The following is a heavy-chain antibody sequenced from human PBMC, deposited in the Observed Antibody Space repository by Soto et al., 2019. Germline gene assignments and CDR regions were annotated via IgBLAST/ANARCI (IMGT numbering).Heavy chain of an antibody. D-gene: IGHD3-3*01. CDR1: GGSFSGYY. Sequence: SETLSLTWAVYGGSFSGYYWSWIGQAPGKGLEWIGEINHSGSTHYNPSLETRVTISVATSKNHFSLKLISVTASDTAVYYSARANLYYDFSTCYYTRWFDPWGQGTLVTVSS. CDR3: ARANLYYDFSTCYYTRWFDP. V-gene: IGHV4-34*01. CDR2: INHSGST. J-gene: IGHJ5*02.